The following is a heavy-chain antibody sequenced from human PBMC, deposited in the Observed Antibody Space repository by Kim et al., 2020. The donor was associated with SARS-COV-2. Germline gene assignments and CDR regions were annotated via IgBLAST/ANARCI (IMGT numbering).Heavy chain of an antibody. J-gene: IGHJ4*02. V-gene: IGHV4-31*03. CDR3: ARAGGCSSTSCYSVLFDY. CDR2: IYYSGST. CDR1: GGSISSGGYY. Sequence: SETLSLTCTVSGGSISSGGYYWSWIRQHPGKGLEWIGYIYYSGSTYYNPSLKSRVTISVDTSKNQFSLKLSSVTAADTAVYYCARAGGCSSTSCYSVLFDYWGQGTLVTVSS. D-gene: IGHD2-2*01.